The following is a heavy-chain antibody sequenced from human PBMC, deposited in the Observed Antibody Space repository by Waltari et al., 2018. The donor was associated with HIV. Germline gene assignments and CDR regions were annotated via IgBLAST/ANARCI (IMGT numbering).Heavy chain of an antibody. CDR1: GDSVSSNSST. CDR3: ARSSSDRYYYNTMDV. D-gene: IGHD3-16*02. J-gene: IGHJ6*02. CDR2: TYYRSRWSN. Sequence: QVQLRQSGPGLVKPSQTLSLTCSISGDSVSSNSSTWNWIRQSPSRGLEWLGRTYYRSRWSNDYAVSVESRIIINPDTSKNQFSLQLNSVTPEDTAVYFCARSSSDRYYYNTMDVWGQGTRVTVSS. V-gene: IGHV6-1*01.